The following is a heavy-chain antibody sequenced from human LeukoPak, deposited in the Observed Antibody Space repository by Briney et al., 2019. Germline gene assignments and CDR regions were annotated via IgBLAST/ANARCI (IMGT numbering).Heavy chain of an antibody. Sequence: GGSLRLSCAASGFTFSDYYMSWIRQAPGKGLEWVSYISSSGSTIYYADSVKGRFTISRDNAKNSLYLQMNSLRAEDTAVYYCARAKSYDFWSGYYPFDYWGQGTLVTVSS. CDR1: GFTFSDYY. D-gene: IGHD3-3*01. CDR2: ISSSGSTI. V-gene: IGHV3-11*01. CDR3: ARAKSYDFWSGYYPFDY. J-gene: IGHJ4*02.